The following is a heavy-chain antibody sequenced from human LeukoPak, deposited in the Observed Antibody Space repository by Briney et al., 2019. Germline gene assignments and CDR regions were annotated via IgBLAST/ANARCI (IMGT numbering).Heavy chain of an antibody. V-gene: IGHV4-38-2*02. D-gene: IGHD2-2*02. Sequence: PSETLSLTCTVSGYSISSGYYWGWIRQPPGKGLEWIGSIYHSGSTYYNPSLKSRVTISVDTSKNQFSLKLNSVTAADTAVYFCARGIYCSSSGCYIFAFDIWGQGTMVTVSS. CDR3: ARGIYCSSSGCYIFAFDI. CDR2: IYHSGST. CDR1: GYSISSGYY. J-gene: IGHJ3*02.